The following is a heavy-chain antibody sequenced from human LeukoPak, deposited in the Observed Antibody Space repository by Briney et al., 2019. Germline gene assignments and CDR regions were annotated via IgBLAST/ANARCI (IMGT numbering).Heavy chain of an antibody. J-gene: IGHJ4*02. CDR3: AKGTYPDY. CDR1: GLTFSSYV. CDR2: ISDSGGAT. D-gene: IGHD3-10*01. Sequence: GGSLRLSCAASGLTFSSYVMNWARQAPGKGLEWVSSISDSGGATYYADSVKGRFTISRDNSKNTLYLQMNSLRAEDTALYYCAKGTYPDYWGQGTLVTVPS. V-gene: IGHV3-23*01.